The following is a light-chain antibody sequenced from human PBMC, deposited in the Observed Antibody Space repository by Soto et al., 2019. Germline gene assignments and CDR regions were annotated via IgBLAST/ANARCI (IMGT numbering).Light chain of an antibody. V-gene: IGLV2-11*01. J-gene: IGLJ1*01. CDR1: SSDVGGYNY. CDR2: DVS. Sequence: QSALTQPRSVSGSPGQSVTISCAGTSSDVGGYNYVSWYQQHPGKAPKLMIYDVSKRPSGVPDRFSGSKSGNTASLTISGLQADDEAHYYCCSYAGRYTYVFGTGTKVTVL. CDR3: CSYAGRYTYV.